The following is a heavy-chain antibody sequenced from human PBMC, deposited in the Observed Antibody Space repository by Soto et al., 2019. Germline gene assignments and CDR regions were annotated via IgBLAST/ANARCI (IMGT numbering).Heavy chain of an antibody. J-gene: IGHJ4*02. CDR1: GFTFSSYW. Sequence: GSLRLSCAASGFTFSSYWMHWVRQVPGKGLLWVSRIDEYGSTINCADSVKGRFTISRDNARNTLYLEMNSLRAEDTALYYCTRDIGGKGAYWGPGTLVTVSS. CDR3: TRDIGGKGAY. V-gene: IGHV3-74*01. D-gene: IGHD3-10*01. CDR2: IDEYGSTI.